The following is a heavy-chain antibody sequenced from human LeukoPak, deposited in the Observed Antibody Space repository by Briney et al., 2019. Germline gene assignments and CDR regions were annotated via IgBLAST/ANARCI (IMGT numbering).Heavy chain of an antibody. CDR1: GGSISSYY. D-gene: IGHD2-21*01. Sequence: SETLSLTCTVSGGSISSYYWSWIRQPPGKGLEWIGYIYYSGSTNYNPSLKSRVTISVDTSKNQFSLKLSSVTAADTAVYYCARDDSMIDAFDIWGQGTMVTVSS. CDR2: IYYSGST. V-gene: IGHV4-59*12. CDR3: ARDDSMIDAFDI. J-gene: IGHJ3*02.